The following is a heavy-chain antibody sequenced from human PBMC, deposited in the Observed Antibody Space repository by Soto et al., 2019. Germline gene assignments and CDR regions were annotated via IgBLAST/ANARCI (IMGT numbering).Heavy chain of an antibody. Sequence: GGSLRLSCAASGFTFSSYGMHWVRQAPGKGLEWVAVIWYDGSNKYYADSVKGRFTISRDNSKNTLYLQMNSLRAEDTAVYYCARDPSTPVYDFWSGYYSSYGMDVWGQGTTVTVSS. V-gene: IGHV3-33*01. CDR2: IWYDGSNK. CDR1: GFTFSSYG. J-gene: IGHJ6*02. D-gene: IGHD3-3*01. CDR3: ARDPSTPVYDFWSGYYSSYGMDV.